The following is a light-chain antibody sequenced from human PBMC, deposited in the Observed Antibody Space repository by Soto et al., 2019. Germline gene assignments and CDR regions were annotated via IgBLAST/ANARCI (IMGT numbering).Light chain of an antibody. V-gene: IGKV3-11*01. CDR1: QAVNTR. CDR3: HQRQSWPRT. Sequence: IVLTQSPSTLSSFPVDRVALSFRASQAVNTRLAWYQHKPGQAPRLLIYLTSNRAAGIPARFSGSGSGTDFTLTISDVQPEDFAVYYCHQRQSWPRTFGQGTKVDIK. J-gene: IGKJ1*01. CDR2: LTS.